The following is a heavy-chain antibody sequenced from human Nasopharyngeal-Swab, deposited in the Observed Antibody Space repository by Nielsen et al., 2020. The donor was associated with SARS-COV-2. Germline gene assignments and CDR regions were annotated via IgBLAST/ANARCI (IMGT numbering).Heavy chain of an antibody. D-gene: IGHD4-11*01. CDR3: ARNTVHYGMAV. CDR1: GGSVSSESYY. Sequence: SETLSLTCTVSGGSVSSESYYWTWVRQSPGKGLDWIGYIYYSGSSSYNPSLKSRLSISVDMSKNQFSLNLTSVTAADTAVYYCARNTVHYGMAVWGQGTTVTVSS. J-gene: IGHJ6*02. V-gene: IGHV4-61*01. CDR2: IYYSGSS.